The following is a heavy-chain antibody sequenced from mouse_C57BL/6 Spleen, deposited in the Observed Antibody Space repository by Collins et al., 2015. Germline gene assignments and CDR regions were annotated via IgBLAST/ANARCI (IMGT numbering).Heavy chain of an antibody. CDR1: GFTFSSYT. V-gene: IGHV5-12-2*01. J-gene: IGHJ3*01. D-gene: IGHD2-1*01. CDR3: ARREYGNSPFAY. Sequence: EVKLVESGGGLVQPGGSLKLSCAASGFTFSSYTMSWVRQTPEKRLEWVAYISNGGGSTYYPDTVKGRFTISRDNAKNTLYLQMSSLKSEDTAMYYCARREYGNSPFAYWGQGTPVTVSA. CDR2: ISNGGGST.